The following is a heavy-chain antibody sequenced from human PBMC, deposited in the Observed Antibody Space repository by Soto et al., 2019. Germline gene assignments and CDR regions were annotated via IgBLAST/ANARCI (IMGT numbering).Heavy chain of an antibody. Sequence: ASVKVSCKVSGYTLTELSMHWVRQAPGKGLEWMGGFDPEDGETIYAQKFQGRVTMTEDTSTDTAYMELSSLGSEDTAVYYCATGGWDRPGYSSGWYYFDYWGQGTLVTVSS. CDR3: ATGGWDRPGYSSGWYYFDY. V-gene: IGHV1-24*01. CDR1: GYTLTELS. CDR2: FDPEDGET. D-gene: IGHD6-19*01. J-gene: IGHJ4*02.